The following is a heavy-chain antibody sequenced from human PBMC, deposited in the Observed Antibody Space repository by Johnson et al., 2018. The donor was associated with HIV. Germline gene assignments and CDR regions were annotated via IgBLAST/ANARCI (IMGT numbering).Heavy chain of an antibody. CDR1: GFTFDDYA. CDR3: AKDINLEDAFDI. V-gene: IGHV3-20*04. Sequence: VQLVESGGGVVRPGGSLRLSCAASGFTFDDYAMSWVRQRPGKGLEWVSGISWNSGTIAYADSVKGRFTISRDNAKNSLYLQMNSLRPEDTALYYCAKDINLEDAFDIWGQGTMVTVSS. J-gene: IGHJ3*02. CDR2: ISWNSGTI.